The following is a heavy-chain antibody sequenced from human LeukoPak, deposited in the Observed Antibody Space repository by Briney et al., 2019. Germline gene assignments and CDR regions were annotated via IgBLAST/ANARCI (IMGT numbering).Heavy chain of an antibody. CDR2: IKQDGSVR. D-gene: IGHD5-18*01. CDR3: ARMPPETYSDGQYYYYGMDV. CDR1: GFTFSSYA. V-gene: IGHV3-7*01. Sequence: PGGSLRLSCAASGFTFSSYAMSWVRQAPGKGLEWVANIKQDGSVRHYVDSVMGRFTVSRDNAKNSVYLQMNSLRAEDTAVYYCARMPPETYSDGQYYYYGMDVWGQGTTVTVSS. J-gene: IGHJ6*02.